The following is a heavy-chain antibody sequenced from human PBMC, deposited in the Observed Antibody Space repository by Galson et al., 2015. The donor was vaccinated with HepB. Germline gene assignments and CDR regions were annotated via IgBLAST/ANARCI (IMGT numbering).Heavy chain of an antibody. Sequence: PALVKPTQTLTLTCTLSEFSGNNTEVSVGWIRQPPGKALKWLALIYWDDDKRYRPSLKSRLAISKDTSKNQVVLTMTNMDPLDTATYFCAQLLEGFHDTAFSLWGPGTMVTVAS. CDR3: AQLLEGFHDTAFSL. V-gene: IGHV2-5*02. D-gene: IGHD3-3*01. CDR2: IYWDDDK. J-gene: IGHJ3*01. CDR1: EFSGNNTEVS.